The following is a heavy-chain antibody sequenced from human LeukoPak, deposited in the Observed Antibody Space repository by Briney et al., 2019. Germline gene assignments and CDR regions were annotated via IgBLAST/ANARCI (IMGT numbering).Heavy chain of an antibody. CDR1: GFTFSDYY. D-gene: IGHD4/OR15-4a*01. CDR3: AREMSFYGANLAVDY. J-gene: IGHJ4*02. V-gene: IGHV3-11*01. CDR2: ISLSGSTI. Sequence: GGSLRLSCAASGFTFSDYYMSWIRQAPGKGLEWVSYISLSGSTIHYTDSVKGRFTISRDNARDSLFLQMNSLRAEDTAVYYCAREMSFYGANLAVDYWGQGTLVTVSS.